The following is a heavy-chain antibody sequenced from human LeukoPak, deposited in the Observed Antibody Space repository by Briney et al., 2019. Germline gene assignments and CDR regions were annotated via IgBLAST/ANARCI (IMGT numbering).Heavy chain of an antibody. J-gene: IGHJ3*02. V-gene: IGHV5-51*01. D-gene: IGHD6-13*01. CDR1: GYSFTSYW. CDR2: IYPGDSDT. Sequence: GESLNISCKGFGYSFTSYWIGWVRPMPRKGLEWMGTIYPGDSDTRSSPSLQSHVTTSDDNPISTASLLRRSLKASDSAMYYCGRLGLVAAAGIWGQGTMVTVSS. CDR3: GRLGLVAAAGI.